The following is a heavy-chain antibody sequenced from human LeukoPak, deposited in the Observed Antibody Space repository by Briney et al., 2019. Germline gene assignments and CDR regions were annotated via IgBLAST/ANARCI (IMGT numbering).Heavy chain of an antibody. V-gene: IGHV3-20*04. Sequence: GGSLRLSCAASGFTFSSYSMNWVRRAPGKGLEWVAGINWNSVSAVYADSLKGRLTISRDNAKNSLFLQMNSLKTEDTAFYYCAKGARSSSGYTTDWGQGILVTVSS. CDR3: AKGARSSSGYTTD. J-gene: IGHJ4*02. D-gene: IGHD3-22*01. CDR1: GFTFSSYS. CDR2: INWNSVSA.